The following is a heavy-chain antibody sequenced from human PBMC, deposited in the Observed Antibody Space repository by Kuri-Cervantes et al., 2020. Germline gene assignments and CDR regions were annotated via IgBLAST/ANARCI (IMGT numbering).Heavy chain of an antibody. Sequence: GGSLRLSCAASGFTFSSYGMHWVRQAPGKGLEWVAVISYDGSNKYYADSVKGRFTISRDNSKNTLYLQMNSLRAEDTAVYYCAKEVWCSGSSYAFDIWGQGTMVTVSS. V-gene: IGHV3-30*18. J-gene: IGHJ3*02. CDR1: GFTFSSYG. D-gene: IGHD1-26*01. CDR3: AKEVWCSGSSYAFDI. CDR2: ISYDGSNK.